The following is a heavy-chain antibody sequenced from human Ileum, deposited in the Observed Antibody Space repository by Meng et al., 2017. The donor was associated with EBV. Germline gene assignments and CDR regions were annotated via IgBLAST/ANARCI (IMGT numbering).Heavy chain of an antibody. J-gene: IGHJ2*01. CDR3: ARGYYDSSGYGYWYFNL. V-gene: IGHV4-30-4*01. CDR2: IYYSGST. Sequence: GSRLVQPSPPLSFPCTVSGGSSSSGDYYWSWIRQPPGKGLEWIGYIYYSGSTYYNPSLKSRVTISVDTSKNQFSLKLSSVTAADTAVYYCARGYYDSSGYGYWYFNLWGRGTLVTVSS. D-gene: IGHD3-22*01. CDR1: GGSSSSGDYY.